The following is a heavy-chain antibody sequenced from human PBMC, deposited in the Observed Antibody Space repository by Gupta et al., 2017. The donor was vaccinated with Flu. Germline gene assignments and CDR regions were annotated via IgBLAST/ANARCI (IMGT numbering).Heavy chain of an antibody. CDR2: IFYSGSS. V-gene: IGHV4-59*03. Sequence: QVQVQESGPGLVKPSETLSLTCSVSGGSITSYYWSWIRQPPGKGLEWIGYIFYSGSSNYNPSLESRVTISLDTSKNQFSLKLSSVKSADTAVYYCAGRHSSNYPGRGFDPWGQGALVTVS. CDR3: AGRHSSNYPGRGFDP. J-gene: IGHJ5*02. CDR1: GGSITSYY. D-gene: IGHD2-2*01.